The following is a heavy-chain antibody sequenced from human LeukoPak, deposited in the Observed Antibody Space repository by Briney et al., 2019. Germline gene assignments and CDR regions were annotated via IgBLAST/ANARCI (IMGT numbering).Heavy chain of an antibody. D-gene: IGHD5-12*01. CDR3: AREGGYGYDY. CDR1: GFTSSSYS. V-gene: IGHV3-21*01. CDR2: ISSSSSYI. J-gene: IGHJ4*02. Sequence: KPGGSLRLSCAASGFTSSSYSMNWVRQAPGKGLEWVSSISSSSSYIYYADSVKGRFTISRDNAKNSLYLQMNSLRAEDTAVYHCAREGGYGYDYWGQGTLVTVSS.